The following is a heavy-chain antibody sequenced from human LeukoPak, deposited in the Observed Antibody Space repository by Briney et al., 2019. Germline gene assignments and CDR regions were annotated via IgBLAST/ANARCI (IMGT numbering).Heavy chain of an antibody. CDR2: INPNSGST. CDR3: ARDLGYGSGSPNWFDP. Sequence: ASVKVSCKASGYTFTGYYMHWVRQAPGQGLEWMGWINPNSGSTNFPQKFQGRVTMTGDTSISTAYMELSTLTSDDTAVYYCARDLGYGSGSPNWFDPWGQGTLVTVSS. CDR1: GYTFTGYY. V-gene: IGHV1-2*02. D-gene: IGHD3-10*01. J-gene: IGHJ5*02.